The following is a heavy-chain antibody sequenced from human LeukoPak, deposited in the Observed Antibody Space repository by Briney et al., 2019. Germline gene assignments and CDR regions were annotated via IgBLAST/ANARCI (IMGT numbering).Heavy chain of an antibody. J-gene: IGHJ4*02. CDR1: GFTFSSYA. V-gene: IGHV3-23*01. D-gene: IGHD2-2*01. CDR3: AKERAPLGYCSSTSCPFDY. CDR2: ISSSGGHT. Sequence: GGSLRLSCAASGFTFSSYAMSWVRQAPGKGLEWVSTISSSGGHTYYADSVKGRFTISRDNSKNTLYLQMNSLRAEDTAVYYCAKERAPLGYCSSTSCPFDYWGQGTLVTVSS.